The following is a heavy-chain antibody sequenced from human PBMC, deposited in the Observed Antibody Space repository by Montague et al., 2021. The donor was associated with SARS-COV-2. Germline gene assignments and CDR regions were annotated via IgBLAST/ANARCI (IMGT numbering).Heavy chain of an antibody. D-gene: IGHD6-25*01. V-gene: IGHV4-59*01. Sequence: SETLSLTCTVLVSSNCSAYWRCIRQSPSHIMKWFGDICYSGSTNYNPSLKSRVTISVDTSKNQFSLKLSSVAAADTAVYYCARGIAAHGFYYYGMDVWGQGTTVTVSS. CDR1: VSSNCSAY. CDR2: ICYSGST. CDR3: ARGIAAHGFYYYGMDV. J-gene: IGHJ6*02.